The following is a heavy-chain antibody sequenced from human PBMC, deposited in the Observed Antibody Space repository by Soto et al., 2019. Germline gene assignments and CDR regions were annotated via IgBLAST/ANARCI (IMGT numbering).Heavy chain of an antibody. CDR2: ISAYNGNT. D-gene: IGHD3-10*02. V-gene: IGHV1-18*01. CDR1: GYTFTSYG. J-gene: IGHJ5*02. CDR3: ARVGSPEDFMFLLRPPNWIVP. Sequence: ASVKVSCKASGYTFTSYGISWVRQAPGQGLEWMGWISAYNGNTNYAQKLQGRVTMTTDTSTSTAYMELRSLRSDDTAVYYCARVGSPEDFMFLLRPPNWIVPWGQGTLVTGS.